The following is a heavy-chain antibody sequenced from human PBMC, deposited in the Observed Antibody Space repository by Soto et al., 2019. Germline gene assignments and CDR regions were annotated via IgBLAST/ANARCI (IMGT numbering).Heavy chain of an antibody. CDR1: GFTFSSYS. D-gene: IGHD5-18*01. CDR3: ASEKVEQLWFVNLPYYYYGMDV. CDR2: ISSSSSYI. Sequence: LRLSCAASGFTFSSYSMNWVRQAPGKGLEWVSSISSSSSYIYYADSVKGRFTISRDNAKNSLYLQMNSLRAEDTAVYYCASEKVEQLWFVNLPYYYYGMDVWGQGTTVTVSS. J-gene: IGHJ6*02. V-gene: IGHV3-21*01.